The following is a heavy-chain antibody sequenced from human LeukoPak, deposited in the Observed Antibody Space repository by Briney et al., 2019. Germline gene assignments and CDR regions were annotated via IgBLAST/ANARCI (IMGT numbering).Heavy chain of an antibody. CDR1: GFTFSNYG. J-gene: IGHJ4*02. V-gene: IGHV3-30*18. CDR2: ISYDGSNK. CDR3: AKDRGGFSLWWYSYGYHPDGGFDY. Sequence: SGGSLRLSCAASGFTFSNYGMHWVRQAPGKGLEWVAVISYDGSNKYYADSVKGRFTISRDNSKNTLYLQMNSLRAEDTAVYYCAKDRGGFSLWWYSYGYHPDGGFDYWGQGTLVTVSS. D-gene: IGHD5-18*01.